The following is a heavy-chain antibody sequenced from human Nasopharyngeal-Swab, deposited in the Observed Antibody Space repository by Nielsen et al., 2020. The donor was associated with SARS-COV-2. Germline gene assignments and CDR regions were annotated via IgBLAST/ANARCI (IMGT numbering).Heavy chain of an antibody. CDR2: FDPEDGET. Sequence: ASVKVSCKVSGYTLTELSMHWVRQAPGKGLEWMGGFDPEDGETIYAQKFQGRVTMTEDTSTDTAYMELSSLRSEDTAVYYCATYPHRSGYYTGREFDYWGQGTLVTVSS. V-gene: IGHV1-24*01. CDR1: GYTLTELS. J-gene: IGHJ4*02. CDR3: ATYPHRSGYYTGREFDY. D-gene: IGHD3-3*01.